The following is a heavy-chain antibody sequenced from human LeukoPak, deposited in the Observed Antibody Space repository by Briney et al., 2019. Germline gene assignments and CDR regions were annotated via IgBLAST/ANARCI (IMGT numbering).Heavy chain of an antibody. J-gene: IGHJ4*02. CDR3: ARDYGDYVGDRLDY. CDR2: IGGSGSGTSCSII. Sequence: GGSLRLSCAASGFSFSSYSMNWFRQAPGKGLEWVSYIGGSGSGTSCSIIYYGDSVKGRFTISRDNAKNSMYLQMNSLRAEDTAVYYCARDYGDYVGDRLDYWGQGTLVTVSS. D-gene: IGHD4-17*01. CDR1: GFSFSSYS. V-gene: IGHV3-48*04.